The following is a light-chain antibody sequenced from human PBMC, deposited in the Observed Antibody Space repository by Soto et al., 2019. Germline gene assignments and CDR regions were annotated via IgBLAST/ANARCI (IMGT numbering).Light chain of an antibody. CDR1: QSVLYSSNNRNH. J-gene: IGKJ2*01. Sequence: DFVMTQSPDSLAVSLGERATINCKSSQSVLYSSNNRNHLAWYHQKLGQPPKLLIYWASARESGVPDRFSGSGSGTDFTLTISSLQAEDVAVYYCQQYYATPYTFGQGTKLEIK. V-gene: IGKV4-1*01. CDR3: QQYYATPYT. CDR2: WAS.